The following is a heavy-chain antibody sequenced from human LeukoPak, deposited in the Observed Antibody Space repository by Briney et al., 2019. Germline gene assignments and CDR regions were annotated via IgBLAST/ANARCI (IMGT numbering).Heavy chain of an antibody. J-gene: IGHJ4*02. CDR3: ARHYYDRSDSYSFDY. Sequence: SETLSLTCTVSGGSINYYYWSWIRQPPGKGLEWIGYIYYSGTTNYNPSLKSRVTISEDTSVNQFSLKLSSVTAADTAVYYCARHYYDRSDSYSFDYWGQGTLVTVSS. D-gene: IGHD3-22*01. CDR2: IYYSGTT. V-gene: IGHV4-59*08. CDR1: GGSINYYY.